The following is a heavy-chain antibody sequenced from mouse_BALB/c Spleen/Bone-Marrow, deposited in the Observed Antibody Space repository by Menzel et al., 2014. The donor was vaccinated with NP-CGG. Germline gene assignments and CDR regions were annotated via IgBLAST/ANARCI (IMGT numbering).Heavy chain of an antibody. CDR1: GFTFTDYF. D-gene: IGHD2-4*01. V-gene: IGHV7-3*02. J-gene: IGHJ2*01. Sequence: EVKLVESGGGLVQPGGSLRLSCATSGFTFTDYFMTLVRQPPGKALEWLGFIRNKANGYTTEYSASVKGRFTISRNNSQSILYLQMNTLRAEDSATYYCARGYYDDYWGQGTTLTVSS. CDR2: IRNKANGYTT. CDR3: ARGYYDDY.